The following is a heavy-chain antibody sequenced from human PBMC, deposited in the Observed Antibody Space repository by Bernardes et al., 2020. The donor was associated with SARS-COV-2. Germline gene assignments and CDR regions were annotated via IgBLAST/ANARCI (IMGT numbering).Heavy chain of an antibody. CDR2: IYYSGTT. J-gene: IGHJ5*02. CDR1: GTSMSNYY. V-gene: IGHV4-59*01. Sequence: SETLSLTCTVSGTSMSNYYWNWIRQPPGKGLEWIGHIYYSGTTRYNPYVQSRVTISVDTSKMQFSLKLSSVTAADTATYYCTRATETNCANRICDGRWFDPWGRGTLVTVSP. CDR3: TRATETNCANRICDGRWFDP. D-gene: IGHD1-1*01.